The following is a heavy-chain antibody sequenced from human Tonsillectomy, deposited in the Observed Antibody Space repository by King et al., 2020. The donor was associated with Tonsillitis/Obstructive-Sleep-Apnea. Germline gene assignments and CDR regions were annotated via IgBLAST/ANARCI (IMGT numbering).Heavy chain of an antibody. V-gene: IGHV4-59*01. CDR1: GGAISSYY. CDR3: AREEPGMDAFDI. CDR2: IDYSGST. Sequence: VQLQESGPGLVKPSETLSLTCTVPGGAISSYYWSWIRPPPGKELEWIGYIDYSGSTNYNPSLKSRVTISVDTSKNQFSLKLSSVTAADTAAYYCAREEPGMDAFDIWGQGTMVTVSS. D-gene: IGHD1-14*01. J-gene: IGHJ3*02.